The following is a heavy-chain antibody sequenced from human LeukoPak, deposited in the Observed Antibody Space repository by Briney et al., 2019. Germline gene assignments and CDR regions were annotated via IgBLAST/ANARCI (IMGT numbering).Heavy chain of an antibody. CDR3: AREGGFYRALDY. J-gene: IGHJ4*02. Sequence: SETLSLTCGVSGGSVTSTNWWTWVRQPPGKGLEWIGEVHLDGRTNYNPSLKSRLTMSVDLSENHISLKLTSVTAADTAVYYCAREGGFYRALDYSGQGTLVTVSS. V-gene: IGHV4-4*02. CDR2: VHLDGRT. CDR1: GGSVTSTNW. D-gene: IGHD3-3*01.